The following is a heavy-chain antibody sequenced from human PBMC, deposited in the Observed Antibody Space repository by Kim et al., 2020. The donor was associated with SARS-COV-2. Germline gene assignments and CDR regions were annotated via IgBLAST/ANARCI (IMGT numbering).Heavy chain of an antibody. D-gene: IGHD6-13*01. CDR2: ITGSGDST. V-gene: IGHV3-23*01. CDR1: GFTFSSYA. J-gene: IGHJ4*02. Sequence: GGSLRLSCAASGFTFSSYAMSWVRQAPGKGLECVSLITGSGDSTYYENSVRGRFTISRDKSKNTVYLQMDSLRTDETAVYFCAKGRRGATAATDFDHWGQRTLVAVPS. CDR3: AKGRRGATAATDFDH.